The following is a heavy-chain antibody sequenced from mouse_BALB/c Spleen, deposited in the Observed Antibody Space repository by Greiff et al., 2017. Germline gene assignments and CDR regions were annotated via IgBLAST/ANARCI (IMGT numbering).Heavy chain of an antibody. J-gene: IGHJ2*01. CDR1: GYTFTSYT. CDR2: INPSSGYT. V-gene: IGHV1S26*01. CDR3: ASPLYDYDVDY. D-gene: IGHD2-4*01. Sequence: VKLVESGPELVKPGASVKMSCKASGYTFTSYTMHWVKQRPGQGLEWIGYINPSSGYTNYNQKFKDKATLTADKSSSTAYMQLSSLTSEDSAVYYCASPLYDYDVDYWGQGTTLTVSS.